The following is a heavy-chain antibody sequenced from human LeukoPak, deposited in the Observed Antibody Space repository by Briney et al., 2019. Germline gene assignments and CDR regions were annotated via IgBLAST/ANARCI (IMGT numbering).Heavy chain of an antibody. Sequence: SVKVSCKASGGTFSSYAISWVRQAPGQGLEWMGGIIPIFGTANYAQKFQGRVTITADESTSTAYMELSSLRSEDTAVYYCASGESDTARYYFDYWGQGTLVTVSS. CDR1: GGTFSSYA. CDR2: IIPIFGTA. V-gene: IGHV1-69*13. D-gene: IGHD5-18*01. CDR3: ASGESDTARYYFDY. J-gene: IGHJ4*02.